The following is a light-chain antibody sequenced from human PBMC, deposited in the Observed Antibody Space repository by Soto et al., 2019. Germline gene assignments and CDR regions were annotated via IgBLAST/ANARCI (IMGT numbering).Light chain of an antibody. Sequence: EIVLTQSPGTLSLSPGERATLSCRASQSVSRSYLAWYQQNPGQPPSLLIYATSSRATGIPDRFSSSGSGTDFTLPISRLEPEDFAVYYCQQYRSSPYTFGQGTKMEIK. CDR1: QSVSRSY. CDR3: QQYRSSPYT. V-gene: IGKV3-20*01. CDR2: ATS. J-gene: IGKJ2*01.